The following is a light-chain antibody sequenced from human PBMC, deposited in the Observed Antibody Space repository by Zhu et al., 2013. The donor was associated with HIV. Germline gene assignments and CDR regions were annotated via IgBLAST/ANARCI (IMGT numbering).Light chain of an antibody. J-gene: IGLJ3*02. CDR2: EDN. Sequence: NFMLIQPHSVSESPGKTVTISCTRSSGNIASNYVQWYRQSPGSSPTTVIYEDNERPSGVPDRFSGSIDTSSNSASLTISGLKTEDEADYFCQSYDSSNWVFGGGTKLTVL. V-gene: IGLV6-57*01. CDR1: SGNIASNY. CDR3: QSYDSSNWV.